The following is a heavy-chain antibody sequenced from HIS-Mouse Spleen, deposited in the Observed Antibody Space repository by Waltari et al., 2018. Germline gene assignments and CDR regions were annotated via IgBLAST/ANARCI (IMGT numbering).Heavy chain of an antibody. J-gene: IGHJ4*02. D-gene: IGHD1-26*01. CDR2: ISSSSSTI. CDR3: ARGPYIVGATTVIDY. CDR1: GFTFSSYS. V-gene: IGHV3-48*01. Sequence: EVQLVESGGGLVQPGGSLRLSCAASGFTFSSYSMNWVRQAPGKGMEWVSYISSSSSTIYYADSVKGRFTNSRDNAKNSLYLQMNSLRAEDTAVYYCARGPYIVGATTVIDYWGQGTLVTVSS.